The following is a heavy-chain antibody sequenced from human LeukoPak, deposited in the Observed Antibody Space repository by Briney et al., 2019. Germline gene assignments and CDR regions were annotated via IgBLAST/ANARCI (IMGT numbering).Heavy chain of an antibody. J-gene: IGHJ5*02. CDR2: IYNNENA. D-gene: IGHD3-3*01. CDR3: ASTYFDFWSGQNPFAP. Sequence: SETLSLTCAVSGVSISSGDYYWSWIRQPPGKGLEWIGFIYNNENASYNPSLKRRITMSVDTSKNQFSLNLSSVTAEDTAVYYCASTYFDFWSGQNPFAPWGQGTLVTVSS. V-gene: IGHV4-30-4*08. CDR1: GVSISSGDYY.